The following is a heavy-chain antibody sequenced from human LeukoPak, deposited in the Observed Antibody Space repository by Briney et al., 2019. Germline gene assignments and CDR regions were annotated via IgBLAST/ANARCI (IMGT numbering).Heavy chain of an antibody. V-gene: IGHV4-39*02. CDR1: GGSIGSGYY. D-gene: IGHD2-21*02. J-gene: IGHJ4*02. CDR3: TRDIGDFVSDF. Sequence: SETLSLTCTVSGGSIGSGYYWAWIRQPPGKGLEWIGSIHYGGTTHYNPSLQSRVTISADTSKNQFALDLRAVTAADTAVYYCTRDIGDFVSDFWGQGTLVTVSS. CDR2: IHYGGTT.